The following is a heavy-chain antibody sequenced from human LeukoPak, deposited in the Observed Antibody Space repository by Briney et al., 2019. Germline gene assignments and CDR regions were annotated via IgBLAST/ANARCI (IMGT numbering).Heavy chain of an antibody. D-gene: IGHD2-2*01. CDR2: IYYSGST. J-gene: IGHJ4*02. V-gene: IGHV4-59*01. Sequence: SETLSLTCTVSGGSISNYYWTWIRQPPGKGLEWIGYIYYSGSTYYNPSLKSRVTISVDTSKNQLSLKVTSVTAADTAVYYCARIRPNTSTWYFDYWGQGTLVTVSS. CDR3: ARIRPNTSTWYFDY. CDR1: GGSISNYY.